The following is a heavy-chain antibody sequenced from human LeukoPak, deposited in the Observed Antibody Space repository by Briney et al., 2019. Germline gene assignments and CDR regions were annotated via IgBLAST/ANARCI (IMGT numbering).Heavy chain of an antibody. J-gene: IGHJ5*02. CDR1: GYTFTGCY. V-gene: IGHV1-2*02. CDR3: VREPSHPGIAVAGTNWFDP. D-gene: IGHD6-19*01. Sequence: ASVKVSCKASGYTFTGCYMHWVRQAPGQGLEWMGWINPNSGGTNYAQKFQGRVTMTRDTSISTAYMELSRLRSDDTAVYYCVREPSHPGIAVAGTNWFDPWGQGTLVTVSS. CDR2: INPNSGGT.